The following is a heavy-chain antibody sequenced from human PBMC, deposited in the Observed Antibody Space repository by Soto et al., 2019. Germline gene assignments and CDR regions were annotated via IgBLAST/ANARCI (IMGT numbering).Heavy chain of an antibody. Sequence: QVTLKESGPVLVKPTETLTLTCTVSGFSLSNARMGVSWIRQPPGKALEWLAHIFSNDEKSYSTSLKSRLTISKDTSKSQVVLTMTNMDPVDTATYYCARLGRGVVVPAAPPYYYYYMDVWGKGTTVTVSS. CDR3: ARLGRGVVVPAAPPYYYYYMDV. CDR2: IFSNDEK. J-gene: IGHJ6*03. V-gene: IGHV2-26*01. CDR1: GFSLSNARMG. D-gene: IGHD2-2*01.